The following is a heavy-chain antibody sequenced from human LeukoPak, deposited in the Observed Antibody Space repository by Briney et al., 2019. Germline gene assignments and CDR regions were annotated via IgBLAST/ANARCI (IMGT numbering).Heavy chain of an antibody. CDR1: GYTFTSYG. CDR2: ISAYSGNT. D-gene: IGHD2-21*02. CDR3: ARFYAYCGGGCYSEYYSDY. Sequence: ASVKVSCKASGYTFTSYGISWVRQAPGQGLEWMGWISAYSGNTNYAQKLQGRVTMTTDTSTSTAYMELRSLRSDDTAVYYCARFYAYCGGGCYSEYYSDYWGQGTLVTVSS. J-gene: IGHJ4*02. V-gene: IGHV1-18*01.